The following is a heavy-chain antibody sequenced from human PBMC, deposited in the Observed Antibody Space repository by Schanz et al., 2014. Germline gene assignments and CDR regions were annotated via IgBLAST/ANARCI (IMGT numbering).Heavy chain of an antibody. D-gene: IGHD3-10*01. CDR1: GYTFTNYG. V-gene: IGHV1-2*02. CDR2: ISPKSGGT. J-gene: IGHJ4*02. Sequence: QVRLVQSGAELKMPGATVKVSCETSGYTFTNYGVSWVRQAPGQGLEWVAWISPKSGGTNYAQKLQGRVTMTRDTSISTAHMELGRMRSADTAVYYCARESRFHVDYWGQGTLVTVSS. CDR3: ARESRFHVDY.